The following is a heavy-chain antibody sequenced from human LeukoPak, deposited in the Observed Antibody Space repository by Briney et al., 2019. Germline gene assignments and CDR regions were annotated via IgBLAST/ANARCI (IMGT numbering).Heavy chain of an antibody. J-gene: IGHJ4*02. CDR3: AKRGAQYSSTWYDDY. CDR2: ISGSGGST. Sequence: GGSLRLSCAASGFTFSSYGMHWVRQAPGKGLEWVSSISGSGGSTYYADSVKGRFTISRDNSKNTLYLQMNSLRAEDTAVYYCAKRGAQYSSTWYDDYWGQGTLVTVSS. V-gene: IGHV3-23*01. CDR1: GFTFSSYG. D-gene: IGHD6-13*01.